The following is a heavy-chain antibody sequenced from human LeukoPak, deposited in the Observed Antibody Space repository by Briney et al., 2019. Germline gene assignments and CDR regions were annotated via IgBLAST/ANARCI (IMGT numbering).Heavy chain of an antibody. CDR2: IITYNANT. V-gene: IGHV1-18*01. CDR1: GYSSINSG. J-gene: IGHJ4*02. Sequence: ASLKVSCKPSGYSSINSGISWGPYAPGQGVEWMGWIITYNANTKYAQNLQGRVNMTTDTSTSTAYMELRGLRSDDTAVYYCARDHNWNPLVYWGEGTLVTVSS. CDR3: ARDHNWNPLVY. D-gene: IGHD1-20*01.